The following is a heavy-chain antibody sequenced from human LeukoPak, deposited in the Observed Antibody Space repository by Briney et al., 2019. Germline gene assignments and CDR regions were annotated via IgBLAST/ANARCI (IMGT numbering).Heavy chain of an antibody. CDR3: AKASTSYGYKDDAFAI. CDR1: GFTFGDYA. J-gene: IGHJ3*02. D-gene: IGHD3-16*01. CDR2: ISWDSRTI. Sequence: GGSLRVSCAASGFTFGDYAMNWGRQAPGKGLEWVSGISWDSRTINYADSVRGRFTISRDNAKSSLYLQMNSLRPEDTALYYCAKASTSYGYKDDAFAIWGQGTMVTVSS. V-gene: IGHV3-9*01.